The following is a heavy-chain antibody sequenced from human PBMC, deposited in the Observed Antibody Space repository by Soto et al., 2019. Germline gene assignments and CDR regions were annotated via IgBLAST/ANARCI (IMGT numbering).Heavy chain of an antibody. CDR2: ITPSGVST. V-gene: IGHV1-46*01. CDR3: ARDKAAEGYGMDV. CDR1: GYTFTSYY. Sequence: ASVKVSCKASGYTFTSYYIHWVRQAPGQGLAWMGIITPSGVSTSYAQRFQGRVTMTRDTSTSTVYMELSRLRSEDTAVYYCARDKAAEGYGMDVWGQGTTVTVSS. D-gene: IGHD6-13*01. J-gene: IGHJ6*02.